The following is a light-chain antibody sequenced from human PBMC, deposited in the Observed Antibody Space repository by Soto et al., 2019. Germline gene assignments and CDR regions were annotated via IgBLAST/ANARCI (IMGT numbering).Light chain of an antibody. CDR1: SSDVGNYNR. V-gene: IGLV2-18*02. CDR3: SSSASSTNLV. CDR2: EVT. Sequence: QSALTQPPSVSGSPGQSVTISCTGTSSDVGNYNRVSWYQQPPGTAPKLMIYEVTNRPSGVPDRFSGSKSGNTSSLTISGLQADDAADYYCSSSASSTNLVFGGGTKVTVL. J-gene: IGLJ3*02.